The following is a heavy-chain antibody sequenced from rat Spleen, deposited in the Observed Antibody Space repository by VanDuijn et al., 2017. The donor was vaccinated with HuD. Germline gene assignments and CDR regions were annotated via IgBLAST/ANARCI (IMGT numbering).Heavy chain of an antibody. CDR2: INTDGGTT. J-gene: IGHJ2*01. CDR3: ARGGFFRY. V-gene: IGHV5S13*01. CDR1: GFTFSNYA. Sequence: EVQLVEAGGGLVQPGRSLKLSCAASGFTFSNYAMAWVRQTPGKGLEWISSINTDGGTTDYPDSVKGRFTISRDNAENTVYLQMNSLRSEDTATHYCARGGFFRYWGQGVMVTVSS. D-gene: IGHD1-6*01.